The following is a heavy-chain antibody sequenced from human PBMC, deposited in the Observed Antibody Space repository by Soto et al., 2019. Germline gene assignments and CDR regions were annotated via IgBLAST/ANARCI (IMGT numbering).Heavy chain of an antibody. CDR2: ISGSGGST. V-gene: IGHV3-23*01. J-gene: IGHJ4*02. CDR3: AKAHHWGLMTTLFDY. CDR1: GFTFSSYA. Sequence: GGSLSLSCAASGFTFSSYAMSWVRQAPGKGLEWVSAISGSGGSTYYADSVKGRFTISRDNSKNTLYLQMNSLRAEDTAVYYCAKAHHWGLMTTLFDYWGQGTLVTVSS. D-gene: IGHD3-16*01.